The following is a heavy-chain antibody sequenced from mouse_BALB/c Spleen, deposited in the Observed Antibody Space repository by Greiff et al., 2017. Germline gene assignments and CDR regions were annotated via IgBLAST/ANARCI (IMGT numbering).Heavy chain of an antibody. CDR2: ISSGGST. CDR3: TRPYTTVYYFDY. Sequence: EVKLMESGGGLVKPGGSLKLSCAASGFTFSSYAMSWVRQTPEKRLEWVASISSGGSTYYPDSVKGRFTISRDNARNILYLLMSSLRSEDAAMYYCTRPYTTVYYFDYWGQGTTLTVSS. V-gene: IGHV5-6-5*01. D-gene: IGHD1-1*01. CDR1: GFTFSSYA. J-gene: IGHJ2*01.